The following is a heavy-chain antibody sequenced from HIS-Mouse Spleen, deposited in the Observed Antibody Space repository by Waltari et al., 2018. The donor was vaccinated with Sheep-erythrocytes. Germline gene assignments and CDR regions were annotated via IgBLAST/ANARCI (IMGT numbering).Heavy chain of an antibody. CDR1: GYSFTRYW. CDR2: NHPGDRHS. Sequence: EVQLVQSGAEVKKPGESLKISCKGSGYSFTRYWIGWVRQMPGKGLEWIGVNHPGDRHSSDRPSVPSQVTPPDQKFIRTGELQWSRLKGSENGMLFWARLVYVGIVATDLFDHWGQGTLVNVSS. J-gene: IGHJ4*02. V-gene: IGHV5-51*01. D-gene: IGHD5-12*01. CDR3: ARLVYVGIVATDLFDH.